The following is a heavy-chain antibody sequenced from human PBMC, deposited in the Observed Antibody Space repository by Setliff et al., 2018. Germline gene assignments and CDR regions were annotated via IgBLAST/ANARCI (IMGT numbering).Heavy chain of an antibody. Sequence: SVKVSCKASGYTFTSYDINWVRQATGQGLEWMGWIIPILGIANYAQKFQGRVTITADKSTSTAYMELSSLRSEDTAVYYCARERRGDSGSYYNNYYYGMDVWGQGTTVTVSS. J-gene: IGHJ6*02. CDR1: GYTFTSYD. D-gene: IGHD1-26*01. V-gene: IGHV1-69*10. CDR2: IIPILGIA. CDR3: ARERRGDSGSYYNNYYYGMDV.